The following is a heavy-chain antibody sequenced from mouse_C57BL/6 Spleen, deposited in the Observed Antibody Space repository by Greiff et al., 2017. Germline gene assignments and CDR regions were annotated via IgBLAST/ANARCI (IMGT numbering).Heavy chain of an antibody. J-gene: IGHJ2*01. D-gene: IGHD2-4*01. Sequence: EVKLMESVAELVRPRASVKLSCTASGFNIKNTYMHWVKQRPEQGLEWIGRIDPANGNTKYAPKFQGKATITADTSSNTACLQLSSLPSEDTAIYYCARPFYDYDVGGIDYWGQGTTLTVSS. CDR3: ARPFYDYDVGGIDY. V-gene: IGHV14-3*01. CDR1: GFNIKNTY. CDR2: IDPANGNT.